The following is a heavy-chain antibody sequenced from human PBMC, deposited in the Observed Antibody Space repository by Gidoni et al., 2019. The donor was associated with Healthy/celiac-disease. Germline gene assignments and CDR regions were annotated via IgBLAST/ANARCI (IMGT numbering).Heavy chain of an antibody. D-gene: IGHD4-17*01. V-gene: IGHV3-21*01. Sequence: EVQLVESGGGLVKPGGALSPSCAASGFTFSSYSMNWVRQAPGKGLEWVSSISSSSSYIYYADSVKGRFTISRDNAKNSLYLQMNSLRAEDTAVYYCARHTTVSFDYWGQGTLVTVSS. CDR3: ARHTTVSFDY. CDR2: ISSSSSYI. CDR1: GFTFSSYS. J-gene: IGHJ4*02.